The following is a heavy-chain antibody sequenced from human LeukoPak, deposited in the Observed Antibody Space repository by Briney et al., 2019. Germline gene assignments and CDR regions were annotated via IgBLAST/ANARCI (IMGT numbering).Heavy chain of an antibody. D-gene: IGHD5-24*01. V-gene: IGHV3-7*03. J-gene: IGHJ4*02. CDR3: AKEGRSLQTY. Sequence: EGSLRLSCAASGFMFSSNWMSWVRLAPGKGLEWVANIKEDGTETYYVDSVKGRFTISRDNAKNSLYLQMNSLRVEDTAVYYCAKEGRSLQTYWGQGTLVTVSS. CDR2: IKEDGTET. CDR1: GFMFSSNW.